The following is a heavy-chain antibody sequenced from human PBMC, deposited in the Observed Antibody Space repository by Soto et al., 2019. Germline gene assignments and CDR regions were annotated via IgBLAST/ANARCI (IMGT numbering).Heavy chain of an antibody. V-gene: IGHV1-8*01. J-gene: IGHJ6*02. CDR3: ARDQDDPYYYYGMDV. D-gene: IGHD2-2*01. CDR1: GYTFTSYD. CDR2: MNPNSGNT. Sequence: ASVKVPCKASGYTFTSYDINWVRQATVQGLEWMGWMNPNSGNTGYAQKFQGRVTMTRNTSISTAYMELSSLRSEDTAVYYCARDQDDPYYYYGMDVWGQGTTVTVSS.